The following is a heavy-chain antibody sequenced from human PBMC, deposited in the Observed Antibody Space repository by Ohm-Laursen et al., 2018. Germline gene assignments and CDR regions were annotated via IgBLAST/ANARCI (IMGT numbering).Heavy chain of an antibody. J-gene: IGHJ6*02. D-gene: IGHD3-3*01. CDR1: GFSVSSYD. CDR2: ISETSSHI. V-gene: IGHV3-21*01. CDR3: ARDAPNYKTISGVVTALGMDV. Sequence: GSLRLSCTASGFSVSSYDMNWVRQAPGKGLEWISYISETSSHIYYADSVKGRFTISRDNAKTTLYLQMNSLRAEDTAVYYCARDAPNYKTISGVVTALGMDVWGQGTTVTVSS.